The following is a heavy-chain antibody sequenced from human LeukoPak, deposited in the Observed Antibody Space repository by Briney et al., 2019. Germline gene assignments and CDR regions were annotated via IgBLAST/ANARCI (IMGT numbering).Heavy chain of an antibody. CDR3: GKDLLWIPKTAQGDY. CDR2: ISGSGGNT. D-gene: IGHD5-18*01. V-gene: IGHV3-23*01. Sequence: PGGSLRLSCSASGFTFITYAMIWVRQAPGKGLEWVSGISGSGGNTYYADSVKGRFTISRDNSKNTLYLQMNSLRVEDTAVYYCGKDLLWIPKTAQGDYWGQGTLVTVSS. J-gene: IGHJ4*02. CDR1: GFTFITYA.